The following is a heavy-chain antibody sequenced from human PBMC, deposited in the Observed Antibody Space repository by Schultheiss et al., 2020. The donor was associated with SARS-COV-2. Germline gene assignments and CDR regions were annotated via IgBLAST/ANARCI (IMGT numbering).Heavy chain of an antibody. D-gene: IGHD6-13*01. CDR2: IYPGDSDT. CDR3: ARRQQQNWYFDL. Sequence: GGSLRLSCKGSGYSFTSYWIGWVRQMPGKGLEWMGIIYPGDSDTRYSPSFQGQVTISADKSISTAYLQWSSLKASDTAMYYCARRQQQNWYFDLWGRGTLVTVSS. CDR1: GYSFTSYW. V-gene: IGHV5-51*01. J-gene: IGHJ2*01.